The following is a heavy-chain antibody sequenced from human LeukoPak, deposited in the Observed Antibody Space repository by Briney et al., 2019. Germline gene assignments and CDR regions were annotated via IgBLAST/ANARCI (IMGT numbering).Heavy chain of an antibody. CDR1: GFTVSSNY. CDR3: ARGEYQLPQGN. CDR2: IYSGGST. J-gene: IGHJ4*02. D-gene: IGHD2-2*01. V-gene: IGHV3-66*02. Sequence: GGSLRLSCAASGFTVSSNYMSWVRQALGKGLEWVSVIYSGGSTYYADSVKGRFTISRDNSNNTLYLQMNSLRAEDTAVYYCARGEYQLPQGNWGQGTLVTVSS.